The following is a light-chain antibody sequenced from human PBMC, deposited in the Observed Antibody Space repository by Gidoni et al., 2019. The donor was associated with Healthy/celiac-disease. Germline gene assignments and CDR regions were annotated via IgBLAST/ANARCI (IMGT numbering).Light chain of an antibody. CDR2: DDS. V-gene: IGLV3-21*03. CDR1: NIGSKS. CDR3: QVWDSSSDLEV. Sequence: SSVLTQPPSASAAPGKAARITCGGNNIGSKSVHWDQQKPGQAPVLVVYDDSDRPSGIPERFSGSNSGNTATLTISRVEAGDEADYYCQVWDSSSDLEVFGGGTKLTVL. J-gene: IGLJ3*02.